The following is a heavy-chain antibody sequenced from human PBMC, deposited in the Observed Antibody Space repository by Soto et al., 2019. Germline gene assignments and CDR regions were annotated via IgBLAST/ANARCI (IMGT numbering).Heavy chain of an antibody. J-gene: IGHJ5*02. Sequence: GGSLRLSCAASGFTFSSYAMSWVRQAPGKGLEWVSAISGSGGSTYYADSVKGRFTISRDNSKNTLYLQMNSLRAEDTAVYYCAKGQSVTLKPWLDPWGQGTLVTVSS. CDR3: AKGQSVTLKPWLDP. CDR2: ISGSGGST. V-gene: IGHV3-23*01. D-gene: IGHD4-4*01. CDR1: GFTFSSYA.